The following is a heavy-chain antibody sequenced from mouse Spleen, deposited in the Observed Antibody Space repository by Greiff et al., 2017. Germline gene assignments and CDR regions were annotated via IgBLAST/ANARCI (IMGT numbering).Heavy chain of an antibody. CDR1: GYTFTSYW. Sequence: QVQLKQPGAELVRPGTSVKLSCKASGYTFTSYWMHWVKQRPGQGLEWIGVIDPSDSYTNYNQKFKGKATLTVDTSSSTAYMQLSSLTSEDSAVYYCARENYGYRFAYWGQGTLVTVSA. CDR2: IDPSDSYT. D-gene: IGHD1-2*01. V-gene: IGHV1-59*01. J-gene: IGHJ3*01. CDR3: ARENYGYRFAY.